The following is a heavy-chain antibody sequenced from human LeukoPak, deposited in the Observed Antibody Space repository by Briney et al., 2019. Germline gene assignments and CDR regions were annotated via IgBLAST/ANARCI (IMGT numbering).Heavy chain of an antibody. Sequence: PGGSLRLSCAASGLTFSSYWMSWVRQAPGKGLEWVASVKQDGSDKYSVDSVKGRFTISRDNAKNSLYLQMNSLRAEDTAVYYCARDLAGPPQEAFDIWGQGTMVTVSS. CDR1: GLTFSSYW. V-gene: IGHV3-7*01. J-gene: IGHJ3*02. CDR2: VKQDGSDK. CDR3: ARDLAGPPQEAFDI.